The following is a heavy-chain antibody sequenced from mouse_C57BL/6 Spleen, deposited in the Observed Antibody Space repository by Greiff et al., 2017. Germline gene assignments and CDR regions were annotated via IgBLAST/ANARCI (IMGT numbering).Heavy chain of an antibody. CDR3: TRPEDGYYKEAWFAY. V-gene: IGHV4-1*01. D-gene: IGHD2-3*01. Sequence: EVKLVESGGGLVQPGGSLKLSCAASGIDFSRYWMSWVRRAPGKGLEWIGEINPDSSTINYAPSLKDKFIISRDNAKNTLYLQMSKVRSEDTALYYCTRPEDGYYKEAWFAYWGQVTLVTVSA. J-gene: IGHJ3*01. CDR1: GIDFSRYW. CDR2: INPDSSTI.